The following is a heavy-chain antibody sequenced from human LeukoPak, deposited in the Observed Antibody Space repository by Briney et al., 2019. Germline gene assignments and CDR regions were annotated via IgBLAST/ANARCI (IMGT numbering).Heavy chain of an antibody. J-gene: IGHJ3*02. CDR3: AKAVSRTDAFDI. CDR2: ISWNSGSI. Sequence: PGESLRLSCTASGFTFSSYGMHWVRQAPGKGLEWVSGISWNSGSIGYADSVKGRFTISRDNAKNSLYLQMNSLRAEDMALYYCAKAVSRTDAFDIWGQGTMVTVSS. CDR1: GFTFSSYG. V-gene: IGHV3-9*03.